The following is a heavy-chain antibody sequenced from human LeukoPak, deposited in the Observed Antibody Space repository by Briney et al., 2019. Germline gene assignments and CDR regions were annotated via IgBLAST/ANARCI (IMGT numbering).Heavy chain of an antibody. CDR2: INPNSGGT. V-gene: IGHV1-2*02. Sequence: GASVKVSCKASGYTFTGYYMHWVRQAPGQGLEWMGWINPNSGGTNYAQKFQGRVTMTRNTSISTAYMELSSLRSEDTAVYYCARGPNKSDGGNSGSAWFDPWGQGTLVTVSS. D-gene: IGHD4-23*01. CDR1: GYTFTGYY. CDR3: ARGPNKSDGGNSGSAWFDP. J-gene: IGHJ5*02.